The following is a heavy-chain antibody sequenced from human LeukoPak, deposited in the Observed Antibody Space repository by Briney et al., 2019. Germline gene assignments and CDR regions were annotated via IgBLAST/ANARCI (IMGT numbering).Heavy chain of an antibody. J-gene: IGHJ4*02. CDR1: GLTFSSYA. D-gene: IGHD3-22*01. Sequence: QSGGSLRLSCAASGLTFSSYAMSWVRQAPGKGLEWVSAISGSGGSTYYADSVKGRFTISRDNSKNTLYLQMNSLRAEDTAVYYCARDDYYDVVDYWGQGTLVTVSS. V-gene: IGHV3-23*01. CDR3: ARDDYYDVVDY. CDR2: ISGSGGST.